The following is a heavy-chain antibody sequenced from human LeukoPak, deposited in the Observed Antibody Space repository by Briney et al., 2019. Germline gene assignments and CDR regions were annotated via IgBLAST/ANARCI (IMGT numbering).Heavy chain of an antibody. CDR2: ISSSSSTI. CDR1: GFTFSSYS. D-gene: IGHD3-10*01. V-gene: IGHV3-48*01. J-gene: IGHJ6*03. Sequence: GGSLRLSCAASGFTFSSYSMNWVRQAPGKGLEWVSYISSSSSTIYYADSVKGRFTISRDNSKNILYLQMNSLRAEDTALYFCAKDSGLRWIGENYYYMDVWGKGTTVTISS. CDR3: AKDSGLRWIGENYYYMDV.